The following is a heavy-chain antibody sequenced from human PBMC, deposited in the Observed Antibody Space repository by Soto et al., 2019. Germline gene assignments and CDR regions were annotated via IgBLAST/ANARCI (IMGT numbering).Heavy chain of an antibody. CDR2: ISYDGSNK. CDR1: GFTFSSYA. CDR3: ARDGYNFDY. Sequence: GGSLRLSCAASGFTFSSYAMHWVRQAPGKGLEWVAVISYDGSNKYYADSVKGRFTISRDNSKNTLYLQMNSLRAEDTAVYYCARDGYNFDYWGQGTLVTVSS. D-gene: IGHD5-12*01. J-gene: IGHJ4*02. V-gene: IGHV3-30-3*01.